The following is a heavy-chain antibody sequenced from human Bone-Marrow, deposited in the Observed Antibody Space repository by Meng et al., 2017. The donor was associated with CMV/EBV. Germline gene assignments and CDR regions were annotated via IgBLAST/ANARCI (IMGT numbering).Heavy chain of an antibody. CDR1: GFTFSDYY. CDR2: INSDGSST. CDR3: ARVATYYYYGMDV. J-gene: IGHJ6*02. V-gene: IGHV3-74*01. D-gene: IGHD5-12*01. Sequence: GGSLRLSCAASGFTFSDYYMHWVRQAPGKGLVWVSRINSDGSSTSYADSVKGRFTISRDNAKNTLYLQMNSLRAEDTAVYYCARVATYYYYGMDVWGQGTTVTVSS.